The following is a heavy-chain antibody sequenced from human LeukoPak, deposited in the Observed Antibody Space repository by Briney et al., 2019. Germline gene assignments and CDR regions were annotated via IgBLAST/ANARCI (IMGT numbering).Heavy chain of an antibody. CDR1: GFTFSSYS. CDR3: ARDGAYDILTGYYKYY. CDR2: ISSSSSTI. J-gene: IGHJ4*02. D-gene: IGHD3-9*01. Sequence: GGSLRLSCAASGFTFSSYSMNWVRQAPGKGLEWVSYISSSSSTIYYADSVKGRFTISRDNAKNSLYLQMNSLRAEDTAVYYCARDGAYDILTGYYKYYWGQGTLVTVSS. V-gene: IGHV3-48*04.